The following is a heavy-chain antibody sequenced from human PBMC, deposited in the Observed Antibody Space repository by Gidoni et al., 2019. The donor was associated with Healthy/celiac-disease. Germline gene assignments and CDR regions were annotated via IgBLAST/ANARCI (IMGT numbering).Heavy chain of an antibody. D-gene: IGHD3-3*01. CDR1: GGSISSGDYS. J-gene: IGHJ4*02. CDR3: AREAADYDFWSGYSGFDY. V-gene: IGHV4-30-4*01. CDR2: IYYSGST. Sequence: QVQLQESGPGLVKPSQTLSLTCTVSGGSISSGDYSWSWIRQPPGKGLEWIGYIYYSGSTYYNPSLKSRVTISVDTSKNQFSLKLSSVTAADTAVYYCAREAADYDFWSGYSGFDYWGQGTLVTVSS.